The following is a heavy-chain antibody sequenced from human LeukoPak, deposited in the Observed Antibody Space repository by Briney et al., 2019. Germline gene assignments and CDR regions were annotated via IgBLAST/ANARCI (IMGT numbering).Heavy chain of an antibody. CDR2: IFYSGSA. CDR3: AKSNGYGLVDI. Sequence: GPLRLSCAASGFTFSSYSMTWVRQAPGKGLEWIGNIFYSGSAYYSPSLRSRVTISLDTSRNQFSLKLNSVTAADTAVYYCAKSNGYGLVDIWGQGTMVTVSS. CDR1: GFTFSSYS. V-gene: IGHV4-34*12. J-gene: IGHJ3*02. D-gene: IGHD3-10*01.